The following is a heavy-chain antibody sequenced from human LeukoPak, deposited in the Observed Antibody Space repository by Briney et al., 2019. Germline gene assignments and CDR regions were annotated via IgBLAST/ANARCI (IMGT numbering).Heavy chain of an antibody. CDR2: IYYSGST. D-gene: IGHD6-19*01. V-gene: IGHV4-59*01. CDR1: GGSISSYY. J-gene: IGHJ3*02. CDR3: ARPYSSGRSWAFDI. Sequence: QVQLQESGPGLVKPSETLSLTCTVSGGSISSYYWSWIRQPPGKGLEWIGYIYYSGSTNYNPSLKSRVTISVDTSKNQFSLKLSSVTAADTAVYYCARPYSSGRSWAFDIWGQGTMVTVSS.